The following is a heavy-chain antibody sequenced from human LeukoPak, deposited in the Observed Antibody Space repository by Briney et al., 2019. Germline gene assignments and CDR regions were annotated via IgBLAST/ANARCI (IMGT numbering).Heavy chain of an antibody. CDR1: GFTFSSYA. CDR3: AKDSEPMAQWYDNYYGMDV. J-gene: IGHJ6*02. D-gene: IGHD3-10*01. V-gene: IGHV3-30-3*01. CDR2: ISYFGSNK. Sequence: GMSPRLPCAASGFTFSSYAMLWLPQAPGKALVGVADISYFGSNKYYADYVKGRFTISRDNSNNTLYLQKNSLRAEDTAVYYCAKDSEPMAQWYDNYYGMDVWGPGATVTVSS.